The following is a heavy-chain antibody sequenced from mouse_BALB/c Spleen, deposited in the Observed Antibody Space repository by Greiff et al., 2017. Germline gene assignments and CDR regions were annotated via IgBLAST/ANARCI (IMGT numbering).Heavy chain of an antibody. CDR1: GYSITSGYY. CDR3: AGGSLFAY. J-gene: IGHJ3*01. Sequence: EVQLQESGPGLVKPSQSLSLTCSVTGYSITSGYYWNWIRQFPGNKLEWMGYISYDGSNNYNPSLKNRISITRDTSKNQFFLKLNSVTTEDTATYYCAGGSLFAYWGQGTLVTVSA. CDR2: ISYDGSN. V-gene: IGHV3-6*02.